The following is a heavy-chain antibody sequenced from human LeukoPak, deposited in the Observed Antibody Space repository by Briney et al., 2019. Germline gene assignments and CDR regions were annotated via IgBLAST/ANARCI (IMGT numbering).Heavy chain of an antibody. CDR2: INPNSGGT. V-gene: IGHV1-2*06. Sequence: ASVKVSCKASGYTFTGYYMHWVRQAPGQGLEWMGRINPNSGGTNYAQKFQGRVTITRDTSASTAYMELSSLRSEDTAVYYCARGAPIRVAGAATFDPWGQGTLVTVSS. CDR3: ARGAPIRVAGAATFDP. D-gene: IGHD6-19*01. CDR1: GYTFTGYY. J-gene: IGHJ5*02.